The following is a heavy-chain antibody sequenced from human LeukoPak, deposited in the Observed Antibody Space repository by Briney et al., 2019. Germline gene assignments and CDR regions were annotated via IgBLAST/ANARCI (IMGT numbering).Heavy chain of an antibody. CDR3: ASGDFWSGYYPPGY. D-gene: IGHD3-3*01. CDR1: GFTFSSSG. J-gene: IGHJ4*02. CDR2: IQYDGSNK. V-gene: IGHV3-30*02. Sequence: GGSLRLSCAASGFTFSSSGMHWVRQAPGKGLEWVAFIQYDGSNKYYADSVKGRFTISRDNAKNSLYLQMNSLRAEDTAVYYCASGDFWSGYYPPGYWGQGTLVTVSS.